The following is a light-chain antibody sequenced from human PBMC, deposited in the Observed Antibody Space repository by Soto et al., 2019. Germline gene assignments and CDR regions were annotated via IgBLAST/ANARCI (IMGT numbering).Light chain of an antibody. CDR2: EVT. Sequence: QSALTQPPSASGSPGQSVTISCTGTSSDIGDSNRVSWYQQHPGKAPELMLYEVTKRPLGVPDRFSGSKSGDTASLTVSGLQAEDEADYYCSSHAVNYNLVFGGATKVTVL. V-gene: IGLV2-8*01. J-gene: IGLJ2*01. CDR3: SSHAVNYNLV. CDR1: SSDIGDSNR.